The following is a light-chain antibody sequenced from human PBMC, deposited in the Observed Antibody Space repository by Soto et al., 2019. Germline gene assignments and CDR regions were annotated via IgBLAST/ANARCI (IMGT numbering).Light chain of an antibody. J-gene: IGKJ3*01. CDR1: QSVSDSY. CDR2: AS. Sequence: EIVLTQSPGTLSLSPGERATLSCRASQSVSDSYLAWYQQTPGQAPRLLIYASSRATGIPDRFSGSGSGKVFTLSISRLEPEDFAVYYCQHYGTSALFGPGTTVDIK. V-gene: IGKV3-20*01. CDR3: QHYGTSAL.